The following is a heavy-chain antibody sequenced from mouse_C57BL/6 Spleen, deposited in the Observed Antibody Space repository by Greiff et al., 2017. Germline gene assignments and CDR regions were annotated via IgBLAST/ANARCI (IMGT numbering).Heavy chain of an antibody. J-gene: IGHJ4*01. CDR2: IWRGGST. V-gene: IGHV2-5*01. CDR3: AKKGGGPYAMDY. Sequence: VQLKESGPGLVQPSQSLSITCTVSGFSLTSYGVHWVRQSPGKGLEWLGVIWRGGSTDYNAAFMSRLSITKDNSKSQVFFKMNSLHADDTAIYYCAKKGGGPYAMDYWGQGTSVTVSS. CDR1: GFSLTSYG. D-gene: IGHD3-3*01.